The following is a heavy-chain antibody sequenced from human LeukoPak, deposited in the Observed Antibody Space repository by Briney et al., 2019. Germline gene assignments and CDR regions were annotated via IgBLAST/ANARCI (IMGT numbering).Heavy chain of an antibody. CDR1: GFTFSNYM. CDR2: IKSDGITI. Sequence: GGSLRLSCAASGFTFSNYMMHWVRQAPGKGLVWVSRIKSDGITITYADSAKGRFTISRDNAKNTLYLQMNSLRAEDTAVYYCLRDLNWSLDQWGQGTLVTVSS. D-gene: IGHD1-20*01. J-gene: IGHJ4*02. CDR3: LRDLNWSLDQ. V-gene: IGHV3-74*01.